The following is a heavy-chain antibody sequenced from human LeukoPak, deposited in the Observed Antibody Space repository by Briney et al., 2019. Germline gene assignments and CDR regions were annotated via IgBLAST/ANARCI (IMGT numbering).Heavy chain of an antibody. Sequence: PGGSLRLSCAASGFTFSSYAMSWVRQAPGKGLEWVSAISGSGGSTYYADSVKGRFTISRDNSKNTLYLQMNSLRAEDTAVYYCANPGYHYDRSGYYWWGQGTLVTVSS. CDR3: ANPGYHYDRSGYYW. CDR2: ISGSGGST. J-gene: IGHJ4*02. V-gene: IGHV3-23*01. D-gene: IGHD3-22*01. CDR1: GFTFSSYA.